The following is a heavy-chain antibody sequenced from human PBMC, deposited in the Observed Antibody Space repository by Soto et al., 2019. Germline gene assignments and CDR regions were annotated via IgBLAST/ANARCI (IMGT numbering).Heavy chain of an antibody. CDR1: GYTFTSYG. Sequence: VASVKVSCKASGYTFTSYGISWLRQAPGQGLEWMGWISAYNGNTNYAQKLQGRVTMTTDTSTSTAYMELRSLRSDDTAVYYCARVTGYYYDSSGFIVGYYYGMDVWGQGTTVTVSS. CDR2: ISAYNGNT. J-gene: IGHJ6*02. CDR3: ARVTGYYYDSSGFIVGYYYGMDV. D-gene: IGHD3-22*01. V-gene: IGHV1-18*01.